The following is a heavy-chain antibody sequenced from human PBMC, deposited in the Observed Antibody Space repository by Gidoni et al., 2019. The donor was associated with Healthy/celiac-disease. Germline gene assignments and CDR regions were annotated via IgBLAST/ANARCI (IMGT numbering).Heavy chain of an antibody. CDR2: IIPIFGTA. CDR1: GGTFSSYA. Sequence: QVQLVQSGAEVKKPGSSVKVSCKASGGTFSSYAISWVRQAPGQGLEWMGGIIPIFGTANYAQKFQGRVTITADESTSTAYMELSSLRSEDTAVYYCARGDWAYYYDSSGYYPGFNWGQGTLVTVSS. J-gene: IGHJ4*02. D-gene: IGHD3-22*01. CDR3: ARGDWAYYYDSSGYYPGFN. V-gene: IGHV1-69*01.